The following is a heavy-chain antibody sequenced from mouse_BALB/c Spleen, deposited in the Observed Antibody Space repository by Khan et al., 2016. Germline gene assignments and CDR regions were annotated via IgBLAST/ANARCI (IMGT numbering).Heavy chain of an antibody. V-gene: IGHV2-6*02. Sequence: QVQLKQSGPGLVAPSQSLSITCTVSGFSLTSYGVHWVRQPPGKGLEWLVVIWSDGSTNYKSALKSRLSIIKDNSKSQVFLKMNSLQTDDTAMYYCARRDDGGGAMDYWGQGTSVTVSS. CDR1: GFSLTSYG. D-gene: IGHD2-3*01. J-gene: IGHJ4*01. CDR2: IWSDGST. CDR3: ARRDDGGGAMDY.